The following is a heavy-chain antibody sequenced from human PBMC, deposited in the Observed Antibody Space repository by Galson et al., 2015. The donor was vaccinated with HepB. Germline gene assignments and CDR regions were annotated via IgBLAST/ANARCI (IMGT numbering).Heavy chain of an antibody. J-gene: IGHJ3*02. CDR1: GFTFSSYA. CDR3: ARVGYYDSSGYPDDASDI. D-gene: IGHD3-22*01. CDR2: ISSNGGST. V-gene: IGHV3-64*01. Sequence: SLRLSCAASGFTFSSYAMHWVRQAPGKGLDYVSAISSNGGSTYYANSVKGRFTISRDNSKNTLYLQMGSLRAEDMAVYYCARVGYYDSSGYPDDASDIWGQGTMVTVSS.